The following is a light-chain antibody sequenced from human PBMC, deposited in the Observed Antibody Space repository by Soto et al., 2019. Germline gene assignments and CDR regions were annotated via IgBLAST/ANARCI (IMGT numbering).Light chain of an antibody. CDR2: DVH. CDR1: RTDVDGHDY. Sequence: QSALTQPASVSGSPGQSITIACTGARTDVDGHDYVSWYQQHPGQAPKLMIFDVHNRPSGVSSRFSGSKSGDTASLTIYGLQAEDDGHYYCSSYTASAPFYVFGTGTKLTVL. J-gene: IGLJ1*01. CDR3: SSYTASAPFYV. V-gene: IGLV2-14*03.